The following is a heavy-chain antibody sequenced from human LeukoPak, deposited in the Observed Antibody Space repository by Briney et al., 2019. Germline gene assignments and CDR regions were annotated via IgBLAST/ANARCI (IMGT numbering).Heavy chain of an antibody. V-gene: IGHV4-4*07. D-gene: IGHD2-2*01. CDR1: GGSISGDY. J-gene: IGHJ4*02. CDR3: ARESTSCYCSDY. CDR2: IYTSGST. Sequence: PSETLSLTCTVSGGSISGDYWSWIRQPAGTGLEWIGRIYTSGSTIYNPSLKSRVTMSVDTSKNQFSLRLNSVTAADTAVYYCARESTSCYCSDYWGQGTLVTVSS.